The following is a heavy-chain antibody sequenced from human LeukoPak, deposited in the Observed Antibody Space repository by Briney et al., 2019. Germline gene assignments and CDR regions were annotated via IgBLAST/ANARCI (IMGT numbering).Heavy chain of an antibody. J-gene: IGHJ4*02. CDR3: AKGYCSSTSCPTDY. D-gene: IGHD2-2*01. CDR2: ISGSGGST. Sequence: GRSLRLSCAASGFTFDDYAMHWVRQAPGKGLEWVSAISGSGGSTYYADSVKGRFTISRDNSKNTLYLQMNSLRAEDTAVYYCAKGYCSSTSCPTDYWGQGTLVTVSS. CDR1: GFTFDDYA. V-gene: IGHV3-23*01.